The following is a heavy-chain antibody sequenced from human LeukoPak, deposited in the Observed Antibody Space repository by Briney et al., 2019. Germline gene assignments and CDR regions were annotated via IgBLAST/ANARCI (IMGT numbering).Heavy chain of an antibody. CDR3: AKTYWSRYYFFDY. J-gene: IGHJ4*02. CDR2: SSGSGDTT. Sequence: GGSLRLSCAVSGFTFSNYAMSWVRQAPGEGLEWVSVSSGSGDTTYYADSVKGRFTISRDNSKNTLYLRMNSLRAEDTAVYYCAKTYWSRYYFFDYWGQGTLVTVSS. CDR1: GFTFSNYA. D-gene: IGHD3-3*01. V-gene: IGHV3-23*01.